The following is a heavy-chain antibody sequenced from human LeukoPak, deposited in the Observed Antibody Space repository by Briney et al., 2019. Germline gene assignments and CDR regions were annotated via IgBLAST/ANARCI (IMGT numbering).Heavy chain of an antibody. Sequence: SETLSLTCAVYGGSFSGYYWSWIRQPPGKGLEWIGEINDSGSTNYNPSLKSRVTISVDTSKNQFSLKLSSVTAADTAVYYCASPVSGSSGWYYNYWGQGNLVTVSS. CDR1: GGSFSGYY. CDR3: ASPVSGSSGWYYNY. D-gene: IGHD6-19*01. V-gene: IGHV4-34*01. CDR2: INDSGST. J-gene: IGHJ4*02.